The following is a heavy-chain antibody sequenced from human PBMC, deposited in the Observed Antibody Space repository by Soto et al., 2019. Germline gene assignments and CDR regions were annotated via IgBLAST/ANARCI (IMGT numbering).Heavy chain of an antibody. D-gene: IGHD2-15*01. CDR1: GFTFNNYG. Sequence: PGGSLRLSCAASGFTFNNYGMNWVRQAPGKGLEWAAIISNDGSNKYYIESVRGRFTISRDNSKNMLFLQMNSLRVEDTAVYFCTKDGRFDSDGSLYYYYYGMDVWGQGTTVTVSS. J-gene: IGHJ6*02. CDR3: TKDGRFDSDGSLYYYYYGMDV. CDR2: ISNDGSNK. V-gene: IGHV3-30*18.